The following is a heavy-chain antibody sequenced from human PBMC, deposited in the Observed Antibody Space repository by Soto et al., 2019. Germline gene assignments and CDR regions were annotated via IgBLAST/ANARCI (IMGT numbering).Heavy chain of an antibody. V-gene: IGHV4-59*08. CDR3: ARHGFNQQLVLDKFRFDP. CDR1: GGSISSYY. D-gene: IGHD3-3*01. J-gene: IGHJ5*02. CDR2: IYYSGST. Sequence: SETLSLTCTVSGGSISSYYWSWIRQPPGKGLEWIGYIYYSGSTNYNPSLKSRVTISVDTSKNQFSLKLSSVTAADTAVYYCARHGFNQQLVLDKFRFDPWGQGT.